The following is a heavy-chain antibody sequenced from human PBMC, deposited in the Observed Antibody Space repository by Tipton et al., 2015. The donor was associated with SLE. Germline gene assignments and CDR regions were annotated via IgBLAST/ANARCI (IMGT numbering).Heavy chain of an antibody. CDR2: ISADGRTT. D-gene: IGHD1-26*01. V-gene: IGHV3-64*02. Sequence: SLRLSCAASGFRFRNYSMHWVRQVPGKGLEYVSVISADGRTTYYDDSVKGRFTISRDNNRNTLFLQLGSLRAEDTAFYYCAKDGGSHRFDYWGQGTLVTVSS. J-gene: IGHJ4*02. CDR3: AKDGGSHRFDY. CDR1: GFRFRNYS.